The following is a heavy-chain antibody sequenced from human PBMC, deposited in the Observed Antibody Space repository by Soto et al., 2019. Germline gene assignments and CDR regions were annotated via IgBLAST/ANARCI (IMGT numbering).Heavy chain of an antibody. J-gene: IGHJ4*02. D-gene: IGHD2-15*01. Sequence: PSETLSLTCTVSGGSISSYYWSWIRQPPGKGLEWIGYIYYSGSTNYNPSLKSRVTISVDTSKNQLSLKLSSVTAADTAVYYCARHVSLLRWVPAPKGYCSGGSCSYFDDWGQGTLVTVSS. V-gene: IGHV4-59*08. CDR1: GGSISSYY. CDR2: IYYSGST. CDR3: ARHVSLLRWVPAPKGYCSGGSCSYFDD.